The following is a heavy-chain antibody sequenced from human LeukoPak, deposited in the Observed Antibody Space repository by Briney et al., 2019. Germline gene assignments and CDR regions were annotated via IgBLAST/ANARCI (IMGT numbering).Heavy chain of an antibody. CDR3: AKEGYYDSSGYYDAFDI. CDR1: GFTFSSYA. Sequence: AGGSLRLSCAASGFTFSSYAMSWVRQAPGKGLEWVSAISGSGGSTYYADSVKGRFTISRDNSKNTLYLQMNSLRAEDTAVYYCAKEGYYDSSGYYDAFDIWGQGTMVTVSS. V-gene: IGHV3-23*01. D-gene: IGHD3-22*01. J-gene: IGHJ3*02. CDR2: ISGSGGST.